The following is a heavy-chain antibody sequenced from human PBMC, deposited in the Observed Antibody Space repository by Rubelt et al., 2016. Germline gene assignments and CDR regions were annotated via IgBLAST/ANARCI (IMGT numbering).Heavy chain of an antibody. CDR1: GGSISAYY. J-gene: IGHJ4*02. CDR2: IHSSGST. Sequence: QVQLQESGPRLVKPSETLSLTCTVSGGSISAYYWGWVRQPPGKGLAWIAYIHSSGSTNASPSLTSRVTISMDTSKNQFSLTLNSVTAVDTAVYYCARFRRGDDYNPHDYWGQGALVTGSA. V-gene: IGHV4-59*01. CDR3: ARFRRGDDYNPHDY. D-gene: IGHD5-24*01.